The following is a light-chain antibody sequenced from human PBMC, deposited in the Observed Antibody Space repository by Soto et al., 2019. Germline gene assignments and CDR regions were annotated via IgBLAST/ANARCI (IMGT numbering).Light chain of an antibody. Sequence: QSVLTQPPSVSAAPGQTVTISCSGSRSNIGSNSVSWYQQLPGTAPKLLIYDNNKRPSGIPDRFSGSKSGTSATLGITGLQTGDEADYYCGTWDSSLSVVVIGGGTKLTVL. CDR2: DNN. V-gene: IGLV1-51*01. CDR1: RSNIGSNS. CDR3: GTWDSSLSVVV. J-gene: IGLJ2*01.